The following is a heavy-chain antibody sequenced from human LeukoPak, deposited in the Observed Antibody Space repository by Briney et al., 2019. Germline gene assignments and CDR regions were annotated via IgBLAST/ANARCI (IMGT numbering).Heavy chain of an antibody. Sequence: ASAKVCCKANGYSFNAYYMHWVRQAPGQGLEWMGWINPGSGGTKYAQKFQGRVTMTRDTSINTVYMELSRLRSDDTAVYYCARDSRYCGGECYSNQLPQNFFDSWGQGTLVTVSS. CDR1: GYSFNAYY. CDR2: INPGSGGT. CDR3: ARDSRYCGGECYSNQLPQNFFDS. V-gene: IGHV1-2*02. J-gene: IGHJ4*02. D-gene: IGHD2-21*01.